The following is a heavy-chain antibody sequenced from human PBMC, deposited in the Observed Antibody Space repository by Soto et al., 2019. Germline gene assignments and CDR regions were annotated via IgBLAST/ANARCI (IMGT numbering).Heavy chain of an antibody. Sequence: GESLKISCKGSVYSFTSYWIGWVRQMPGKGLEWMGIIYPGDSDTRYSPSFQGQVTISADKSISTAYLQWSSLKASDTALYYCVKGRGSFLVYFGLDVWGQGTTVTVSS. V-gene: IGHV5-51*01. J-gene: IGHJ6*02. CDR1: VYSFTSYW. CDR3: VKGRGSFLVYFGLDV. CDR2: IYPGDSDT. D-gene: IGHD1-26*01.